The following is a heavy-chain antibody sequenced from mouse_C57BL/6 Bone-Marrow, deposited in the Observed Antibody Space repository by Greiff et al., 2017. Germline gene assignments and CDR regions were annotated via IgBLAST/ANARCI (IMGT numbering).Heavy chain of an antibody. J-gene: IGHJ4*01. V-gene: IGHV1-22*01. D-gene: IGHD2-2*01. CDR3: ANDLLWLRRYYYAMDY. Sequence: EVQLQQSGPELVKPGASVTMSCKASGYTFTDYNMHWVKQSHGKSLEWIGYINPNNGGTSYNQKFKGKATLTVNKSSSTAYMELRSLTSEDSAVNYCANDLLWLRRYYYAMDYWGQGTSVTVSS. CDR2: INPNNGGT. CDR1: GYTFTDYN.